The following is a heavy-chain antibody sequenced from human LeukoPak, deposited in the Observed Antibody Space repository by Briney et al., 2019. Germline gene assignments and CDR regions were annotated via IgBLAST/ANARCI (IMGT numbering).Heavy chain of an antibody. CDR1: GGSFSGYY. D-gene: IGHD6-6*01. CDR3: ARVIAARQRGYYYYYYGMDV. Sequence: PSETLSLTCADYGGSFSGYYWSWIRQPPGKGLEWIGEINHSGSTNYNPSLKSRVTISVDTSKNQFSLKLSSVTAADTAVYYCARVIAARQRGYYYYYYGMDVWGQGTTVTVSS. V-gene: IGHV4-34*01. J-gene: IGHJ6*02. CDR2: INHSGST.